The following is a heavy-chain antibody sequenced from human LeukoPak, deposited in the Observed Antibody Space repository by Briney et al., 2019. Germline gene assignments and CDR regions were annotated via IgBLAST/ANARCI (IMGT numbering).Heavy chain of an antibody. J-gene: IGHJ3*02. D-gene: IGHD1-26*01. CDR3: ARDLWYSGSRAPPRAFDI. CDR1: GFIFSSYE. Sequence: PGGSLRLSCEASGFIFSSYEMNWVRQAPGKGPEWVSFISSSGRAMYYADSMKGRFTVSRDNAKNSVYLQMNSLRAEDTAVYYCARDLWYSGSRAPPRAFDIWGQGTMVTVSS. CDR2: ISSSGRAM. V-gene: IGHV3-48*03.